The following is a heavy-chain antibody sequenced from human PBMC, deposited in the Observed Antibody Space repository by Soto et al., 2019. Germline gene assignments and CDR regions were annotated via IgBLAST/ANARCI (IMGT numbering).Heavy chain of an antibody. J-gene: IGHJ6*02. D-gene: IGHD3-9*01. Sequence: PSEKVSCKASGYTFTSYGISWVRQAPGQGLEWMGWISAYNGNTNYAQKLQGRVTMTTDTSTSTAYMELRSLRSDDTAVYYCARGADIFSSTENYHYVMDFRGQGSTVIVSS. V-gene: IGHV1-18*01. CDR3: ARGADIFSSTENYHYVMDF. CDR1: GYTFTSYG. CDR2: ISAYNGNT.